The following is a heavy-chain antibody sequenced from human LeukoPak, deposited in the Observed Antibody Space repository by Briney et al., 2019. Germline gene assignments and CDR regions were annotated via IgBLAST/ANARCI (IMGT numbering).Heavy chain of an antibody. V-gene: IGHV3-53*01. CDR3: ARAPLDN. Sequence: LGGPLDLSLPASGFTVTNNYLGWAPQAPGKGLEWAPVIYGGVDTQYADSVKARITISRDNSKNTVSLKMNRRRVDDTAVYNCARAPLDNWGQGTLVTVSS. J-gene: IGHJ4*02. CDR1: GFTVTNNY. CDR2: IYGGVDT.